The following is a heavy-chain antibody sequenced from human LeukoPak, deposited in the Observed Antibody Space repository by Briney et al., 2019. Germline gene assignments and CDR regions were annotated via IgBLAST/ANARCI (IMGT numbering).Heavy chain of an antibody. Sequence: SETLSLTCTVSGGSISSYYWSWIRQPPGKGLEWIGYIYTSGSTNYNPSLKSRVTISVDTSKNQFSLKLSSVTAADTAVYYCARAPYYGDYVDYWGQGTLVTLSS. CDR3: ARAPYYGDYVDY. D-gene: IGHD4-17*01. CDR2: IYTSGST. V-gene: IGHV4-4*09. CDR1: GGSISSYY. J-gene: IGHJ4*02.